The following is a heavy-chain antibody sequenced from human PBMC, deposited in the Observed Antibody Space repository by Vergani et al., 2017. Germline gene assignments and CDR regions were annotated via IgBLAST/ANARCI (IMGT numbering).Heavy chain of an antibody. V-gene: IGHV4-34*01. CDR3: ARVNTETNGHLYYYYYMDV. J-gene: IGHJ6*03. Sequence: QVQLQQWGGGLLKPSETLSLTCVVNGGSFTSYHWTWIRQSPVEGLEWVGDIDHTGRPDYNPSLKSRLTMSVDKSRNQFSLPLNSVTATDTAIYFCARVNTETNGHLYYYYYMDVWGQGTAVTVS. CDR1: GGSFTSYH. CDR2: IDHTGRP. D-gene: IGHD4-11*01.